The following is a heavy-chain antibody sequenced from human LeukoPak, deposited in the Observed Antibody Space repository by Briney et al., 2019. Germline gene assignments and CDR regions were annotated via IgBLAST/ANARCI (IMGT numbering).Heavy chain of an antibody. D-gene: IGHD2-21*01. J-gene: IGHJ4*02. CDR3: ARGHPLVVIAIPSDY. CDR1: GFTFSGYW. Sequence: GGSLRLSCAASGFTFSGYWMTWVRQAPGKGLEWVANIKQDGSEKYYVDSVKGRFTISRDNAKNSLYLQMNSLRAEDTAVYYCARGHPLVVIAIPSDYWGQGTLVTVSS. CDR2: IKQDGSEK. V-gene: IGHV3-7*01.